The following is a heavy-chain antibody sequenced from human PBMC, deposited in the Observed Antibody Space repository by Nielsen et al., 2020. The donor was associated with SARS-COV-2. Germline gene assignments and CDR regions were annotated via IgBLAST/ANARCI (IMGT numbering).Heavy chain of an antibody. Sequence: SETLSLTCTVSGGSISSGGYYWSWIRQHPGKGMEWIGNIYYSGSTYYNPSLKSRVTISVDTSKNQFSLKLSSVTAADTAVYYCAREEQADAFDIWGQGTMVTVSS. D-gene: IGHD1-26*01. CDR1: GGSISSGGYY. J-gene: IGHJ3*02. CDR3: AREEQADAFDI. V-gene: IGHV4-31*03. CDR2: IYYSGST.